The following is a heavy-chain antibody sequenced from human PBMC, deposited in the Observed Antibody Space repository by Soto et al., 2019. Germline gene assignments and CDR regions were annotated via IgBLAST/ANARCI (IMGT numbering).Heavy chain of an antibody. CDR1: GFTFSSYS. CDR2: ISSSSSYI. J-gene: IGHJ4*02. CDR3: ARDSTPHCSSTSCQEGFDY. D-gene: IGHD2-2*01. V-gene: IGHV3-21*01. Sequence: GGSLRLSCAASGFTFSSYSMNWVRQAPGKGLEWVSSISSSSSYIYYADSVKGRFTISRDNAKNSLYLQMNSLRAEDTAVYYCARDSTPHCSSTSCQEGFDYWGQGTLVTVSS.